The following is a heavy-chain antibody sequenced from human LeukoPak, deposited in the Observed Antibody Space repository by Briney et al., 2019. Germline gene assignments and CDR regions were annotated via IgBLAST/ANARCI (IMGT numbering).Heavy chain of an antibody. Sequence: GGSLRLSCAASGFTFSSYEMNWVRQAPGKGLEWVSYISSSGSTIYYADSVKGRFSISRDNSQNTVYLQMNSLRAEDTAVYYCARDLNWETYWGQGTLVSVSS. D-gene: IGHD7-27*01. CDR3: ARDLNWETY. V-gene: IGHV3-48*03. J-gene: IGHJ4*02. CDR1: GFTFSSYE. CDR2: ISSSGSTI.